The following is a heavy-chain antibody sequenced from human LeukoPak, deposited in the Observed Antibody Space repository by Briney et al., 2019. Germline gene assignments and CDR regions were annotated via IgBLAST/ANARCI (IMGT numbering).Heavy chain of an antibody. CDR2: TVSEIDGGTT. D-gene: IGHD3/OR15-3a*01. Sequence: GGSLRLSCAASGFTFNYAWMSWVRQVPGKGLEWVGQTVSEIDGGTTDYATPVKGRFTISRDDSKSTLYLQMNSLKIEDTAVYYCTTDEDWNYSRKDVWGQGATVIVSS. V-gene: IGHV3-15*04. CDR1: GFTFNYAW. CDR3: TTDEDWNYSRKDV. J-gene: IGHJ6*02.